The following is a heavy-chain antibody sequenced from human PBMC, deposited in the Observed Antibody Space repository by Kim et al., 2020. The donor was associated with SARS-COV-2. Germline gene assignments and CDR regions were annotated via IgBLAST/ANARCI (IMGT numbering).Heavy chain of an antibody. CDR3: ASGSYYYYYGMDV. D-gene: IGHD1-26*01. V-gene: IGHV1-46*01. Sequence: AQKFQGRVTMTRDTSTSTVDMELSSLRSEDTAVYYCASGSYYYYYGMDVWGQGTTVTVSS. J-gene: IGHJ6*02.